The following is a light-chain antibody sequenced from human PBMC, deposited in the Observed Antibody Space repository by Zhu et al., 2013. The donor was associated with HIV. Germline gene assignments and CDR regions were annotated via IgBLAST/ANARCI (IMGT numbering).Light chain of an antibody. V-gene: IGLV1-47*02. CDR3: ATWDHSLSLWL. Sequence: QSVLTQPPSVSAAPGQKVTISCSGSSSNIGNNYVSWYQHLPGTAPKLLIHSTKERPSGVPDRFSGSKSGTSASLAISGLQSDDEADYYCATWDHSLSLWLFGEGTEADRP. J-gene: IGLJ3*02. CDR1: SSNIGNNY. CDR2: STK.